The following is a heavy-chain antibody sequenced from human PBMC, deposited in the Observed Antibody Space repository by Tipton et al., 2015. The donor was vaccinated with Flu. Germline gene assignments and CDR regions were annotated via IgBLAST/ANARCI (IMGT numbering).Heavy chain of an antibody. V-gene: IGHV4-34*01. CDR3: ARVPSGYSSSWYLETPYYFDY. CDR1: GGSFSGYY. J-gene: IGHJ4*02. D-gene: IGHD6-13*01. Sequence: TLSLTCAVYGGSFSGYYWSWIRQPPGKGLEWIGEINHSGSTNYNPSLKSRVTISVDTSKNQFSLKLSSVTAADTAVYYCARVPSGYSSSWYLETPYYFDYWGQGTLVTVSS. CDR2: INHSGST.